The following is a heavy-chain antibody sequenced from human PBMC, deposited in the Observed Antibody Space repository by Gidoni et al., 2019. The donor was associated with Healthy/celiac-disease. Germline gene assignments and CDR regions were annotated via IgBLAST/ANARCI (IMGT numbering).Heavy chain of an antibody. D-gene: IGHD1-26*01. J-gene: IGHJ4*02. Sequence: QVQLVQSGAEVKKPGSSVKVSCKASGGTFSSYAISWVRQAPGQGLEWMGRIIPILGIANYAQKFQGRVTITADKSTSTAYMELSSLRSEDTAVYYCARVANGDASGSYPFDYWGQGTLVTVSS. CDR3: ARVANGDASGSYPFDY. V-gene: IGHV1-69*04. CDR2: IIPILGIA. CDR1: GGTFSSYA.